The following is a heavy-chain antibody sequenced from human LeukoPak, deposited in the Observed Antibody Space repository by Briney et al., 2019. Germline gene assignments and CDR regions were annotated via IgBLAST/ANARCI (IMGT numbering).Heavy chain of an antibody. V-gene: IGHV3-43*01. CDR2: ISWDGDST. J-gene: IGHJ4*02. CDR1: GFTFDDYT. CDR3: AKALTPYYYDSSGSPVMDY. D-gene: IGHD3-22*01. Sequence: SGGSLRLSCAASGFTFDDYTMHWVRQAPGKGLEWVSLISWDGDSTYYADSVKGRFTISRDNSKNSLYLQMNSLRTEDTALYYCAKALTPYYYDSSGSPVMDYWGQGTLVTVSS.